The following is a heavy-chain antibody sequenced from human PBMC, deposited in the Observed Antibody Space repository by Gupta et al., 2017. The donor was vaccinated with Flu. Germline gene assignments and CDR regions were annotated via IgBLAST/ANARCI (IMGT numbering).Heavy chain of an antibody. D-gene: IGHD5-24*01. CDR3: AGRREGYNLGVDY. J-gene: IGHJ4*02. Sequence: QLQLQESGPGLVKPSETLSLTCSVSGGSITTTLYYLGCIRQTPGQGLEWMGSISHSGDTFYNPSLKGRATMSLDTSKNQFSLNVNSVTVADTAVYYCAGRREGYNLGVDYWGQGSLVTVSS. V-gene: IGHV4-39*01. CDR1: GGSITTTLYY. CDR2: ISHSGDT.